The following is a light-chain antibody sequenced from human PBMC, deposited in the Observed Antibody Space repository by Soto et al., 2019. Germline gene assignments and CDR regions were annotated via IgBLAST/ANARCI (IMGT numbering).Light chain of an antibody. CDR1: QSINSW. V-gene: IGKV1-5*03. CDR2: KTS. CDR3: QQYNTYPMT. J-gene: IGKJ1*01. Sequence: DVEMTQSPSTMSASVGDTVTITCRASQSINSWLAWYQHRPGKGPKLLIYKTSTVEGGVPLRFSGSGSGTEFTLTISSLQPADSATYYCQQYNTYPMTFGQGPKVDSK.